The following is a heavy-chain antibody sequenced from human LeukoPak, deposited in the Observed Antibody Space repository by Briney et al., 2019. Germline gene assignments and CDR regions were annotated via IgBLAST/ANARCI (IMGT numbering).Heavy chain of an antibody. J-gene: IGHJ4*02. CDR2: VNHSGST. CDR3: ARALRITMVRGVNTPYYFDY. D-gene: IGHD3-10*01. CDR1: GGSFSGYY. V-gene: IGHV4-34*01. Sequence: SETLSLTCAVYGGSFSGYYWSWIRQPPGKGLEWIGEVNHSGSTNYNPSLKSRVTISVDTSKNQFSLKLSSVTAADTAVYYCARALRITMVRGVNTPYYFDYWGQGTLVTVSS.